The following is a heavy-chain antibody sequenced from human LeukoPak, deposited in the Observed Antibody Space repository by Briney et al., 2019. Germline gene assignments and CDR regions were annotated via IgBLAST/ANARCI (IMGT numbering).Heavy chain of an antibody. CDR3: ARGGHYYSYSMDV. CDR2: INPDGGGT. CDR1: GYSLTDYY. J-gene: IGHJ6*03. Sequence: ASVKVSCKDSGYSLTDYYLHWVRQDPGQGPESMGWINPDGGGTNSPQKFQGRDTMTRDTSISTAYMELSRLRSDDTAVYYCARGGHYYSYSMDVWGKGTTVTVSS. V-gene: IGHV1-2*02.